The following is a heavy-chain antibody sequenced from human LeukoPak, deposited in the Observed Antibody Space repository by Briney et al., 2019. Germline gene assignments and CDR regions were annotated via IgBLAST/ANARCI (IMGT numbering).Heavy chain of an antibody. V-gene: IGHV3-20*04. CDR3: ARDLYPQIWSGYYLGGFDI. CDR1: GFTFDDYG. Sequence: GGSLRLSCAASGFTFDDYGMSWVRQAPGKGLEWVSGINWNGGSTGYADSVKGRFTISRDNAKNSLYLQMNSLRAEDTALYYCARDLYPQIWSGYYLGGFDIWGQGTMVTVSS. J-gene: IGHJ3*02. CDR2: INWNGGST. D-gene: IGHD3-3*01.